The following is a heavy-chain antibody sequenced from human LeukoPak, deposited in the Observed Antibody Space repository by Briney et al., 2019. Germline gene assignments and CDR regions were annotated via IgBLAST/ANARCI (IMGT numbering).Heavy chain of an antibody. CDR2: IYYSGST. Sequence: SETLSLTCTVSGGSISSGGYYWSWIRHHPGKGLERIGYIYYSGSTYYNPSLKSRVTISVDTSKNQFSLKLSSVTAADTAVYYCARGDVGVYYYYMDVWGKGTTVTVSS. J-gene: IGHJ6*03. CDR3: ARGDVGVYYYYMDV. V-gene: IGHV4-31*03. CDR1: GGSISSGGYY.